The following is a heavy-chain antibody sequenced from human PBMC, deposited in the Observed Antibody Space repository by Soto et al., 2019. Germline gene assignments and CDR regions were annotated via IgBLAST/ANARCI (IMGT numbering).Heavy chain of an antibody. CDR3: AHTQRIVGASRPEYFQH. Sequence: QITLKESGPTLVKPTQTLTLTCTFSGFSLSTSGVGVGWIRQPPGKALEWLALIYWDDDKRYSPSLKSRLTITKDTSKNQVVLTMTNMDPVDTATYYCAHTQRIVGASRPEYFQHWGQGTLVTVSS. J-gene: IGHJ1*01. V-gene: IGHV2-5*02. CDR2: IYWDDDK. CDR1: GFSLSTSGVG. D-gene: IGHD1-26*01.